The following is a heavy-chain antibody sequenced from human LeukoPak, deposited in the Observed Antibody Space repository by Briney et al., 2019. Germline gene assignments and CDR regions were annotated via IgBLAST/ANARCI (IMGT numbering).Heavy chain of an antibody. CDR3: AREPTWSGYFGS. V-gene: IGHV4-59*01. CDR1: GGSTSSYY. J-gene: IGHJ4*02. D-gene: IGHD3-3*01. Sequence: PSETLSLTCTVSGGSTSSYYWSWIRQPPGKGLEWIGYIYYSGSTNYNPSLKSRVIISVDTSKNQFSLKLSSVTAADTALYYCAREPTWSGYFGSWGQGTLVTVSS. CDR2: IYYSGST.